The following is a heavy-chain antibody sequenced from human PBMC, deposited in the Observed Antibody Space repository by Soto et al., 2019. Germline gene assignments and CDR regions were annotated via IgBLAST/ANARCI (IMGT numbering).Heavy chain of an antibody. V-gene: IGHV1-2*04. CDR2: INPNSGGT. CDR3: ARGWYGSGSLHRGAYYYYGMDV. J-gene: IGHJ6*02. D-gene: IGHD3-10*01. Sequence: GASVKVSCKASGYTFTGYYMHWVRQAPGQWLEWMGWINPNSGGTNYAQKFQGWVTMTRDTSISTAYMELSRLRSDDTAVYYCARGWYGSGSLHRGAYYYYGMDVWGQGTTVTVSS. CDR1: GYTFTGYY.